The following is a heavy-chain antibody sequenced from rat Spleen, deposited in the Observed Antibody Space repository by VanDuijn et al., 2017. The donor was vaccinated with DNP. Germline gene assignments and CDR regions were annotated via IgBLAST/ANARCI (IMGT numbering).Heavy chain of an antibody. J-gene: IGHJ2*01. CDR2: ISYDGGST. CDR3: AIANGDY. D-gene: IGHD4-1*01. CDR1: GFTFSDYY. V-gene: IGHV5-20*01. Sequence: EVQLVESGGGLVQPGRSLKLSCAASGFTFSDYYMAWVRQAPTKGLEWVAYISYDGGSTYYGDSVKGRFTISRDNAKSTLYLQLNSLRSEDTATYYCAIANGDYWGQGVMVTVSS.